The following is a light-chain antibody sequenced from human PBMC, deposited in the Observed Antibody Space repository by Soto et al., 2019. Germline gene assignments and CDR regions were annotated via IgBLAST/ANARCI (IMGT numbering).Light chain of an antibody. CDR1: RSDVGGYNY. V-gene: IGLV2-14*01. Sequence: TLKQPASVSVSPGQSITISCSGTRSDVGGYNYVSWYQQHPGKAPKLMIYEVSNRPSGVSDRFSGSKSGNTASLTISGLQAEEDADYYCGSYTSSRIYVFGAGTKVTVL. J-gene: IGLJ1*01. CDR2: EVS. CDR3: GSYTSSRIYV.